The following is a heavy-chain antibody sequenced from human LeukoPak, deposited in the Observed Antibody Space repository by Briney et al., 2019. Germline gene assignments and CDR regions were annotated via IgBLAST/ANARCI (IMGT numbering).Heavy chain of an antibody. J-gene: IGHJ4*02. CDR2: NSGNGGST. CDR3: VKAQYDFWSGLDY. D-gene: IGHD3-3*01. CDR1: GFTFSRYP. Sequence: GGSLRLSCSASGFTFSRYPMHWVRQAPGKGLEYVSANSGNGGSTYYADSVKGRFTISRDNSKNTLYLQSSSLRTEDTAIYYCVKAQYDFWSGLDYWGQGTLVTVSS. V-gene: IGHV3-64D*09.